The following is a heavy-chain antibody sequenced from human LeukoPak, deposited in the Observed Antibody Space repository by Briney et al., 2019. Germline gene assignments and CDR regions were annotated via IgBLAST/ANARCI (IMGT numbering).Heavy chain of an antibody. CDR3: ARGSLVESWFDP. CDR2: ISSTGSAI. V-gene: IGHV3-48*02. D-gene: IGHD2-15*01. Sequence: GGSLRLSCAASGFTFSRYSMNWVRQAPGKGLEWGSYISSTGSAIYYADSVKGRFTISRDNAKNSLYLQMNSLRDEDTAVYYCARGSLVESWFDPWGQGTLVTVSS. J-gene: IGHJ5*02. CDR1: GFTFSRYS.